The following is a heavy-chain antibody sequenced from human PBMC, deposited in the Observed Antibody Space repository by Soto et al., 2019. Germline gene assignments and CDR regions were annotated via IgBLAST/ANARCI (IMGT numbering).Heavy chain of an antibody. CDR1: GGTFSSYA. V-gene: IGHV1-69*13. D-gene: IGHD1-26*01. J-gene: IGHJ4*02. CDR3: ARDWGRVGATSYFDY. Sequence: ASVKVSCKASGGTFSSYAISWVRQAPGQGLEWMGGIIPIFGTANYAQKFQGRVTITADESTSTAYMELSSLRSEDTAVYYCARDWGRVGATSYFDYWGQGTLVTVSS. CDR2: IIPIFGTA.